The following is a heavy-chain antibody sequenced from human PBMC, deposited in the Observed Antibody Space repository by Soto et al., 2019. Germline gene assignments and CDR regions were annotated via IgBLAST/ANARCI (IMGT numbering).Heavy chain of an antibody. CDR1: GDSISSGGYS. CDR3: ARGVPARDGFNAHYYYYYGMDI. V-gene: IGHV4-31*02. Sequence: SETLSLTCTVSGDSISSGGYSWTWIRQHAGKGLEWIGYIYNSGSSYYNPSLQSRVTISVDTSKNQFSLKLSSVTAADTAVYYCARGVPARDGFNAHYYYYYGMDIWGPGTTVTVSS. J-gene: IGHJ6*02. CDR2: IYNSGSS. D-gene: IGHD6-25*01.